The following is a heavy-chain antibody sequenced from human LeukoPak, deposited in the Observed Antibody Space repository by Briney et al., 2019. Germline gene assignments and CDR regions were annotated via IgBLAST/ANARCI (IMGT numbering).Heavy chain of an antibody. J-gene: IGHJ5*02. V-gene: IGHV1-8*01. CDR1: GYTFTSYD. Sequence: ASVTVSCKASGYTFTSYDINWVRQAPGQGLEWMGWMNPNRGKTDYAQKLQGRVTITRNTAISTAYMDLSSLRSEDTAVYYCARMKCSTDCYNWYDPWGQGTLVTVSS. CDR3: ARMKCSTDCYNWYDP. CDR2: MNPNRGKT. D-gene: IGHD2-2*01.